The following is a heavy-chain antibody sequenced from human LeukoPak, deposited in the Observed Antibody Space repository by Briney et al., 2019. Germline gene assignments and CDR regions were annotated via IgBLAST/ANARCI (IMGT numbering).Heavy chain of an antibody. CDR3: ARDYYDSSGLDY. J-gene: IGHJ4*02. CDR2: ISSSGDAI. V-gene: IGHV3-48*03. D-gene: IGHD3-22*01. CDR1: RFTFSSYE. Sequence: GGSLRLSCAASRFTFSSYEMNWVRQAPGKGLEWVSYISSSGDAIYYADSVKGRFTISRDNAKKSVYLEMNSLRAEDTAVYYCARDYYDSSGLDYWGQGTLVTVSS.